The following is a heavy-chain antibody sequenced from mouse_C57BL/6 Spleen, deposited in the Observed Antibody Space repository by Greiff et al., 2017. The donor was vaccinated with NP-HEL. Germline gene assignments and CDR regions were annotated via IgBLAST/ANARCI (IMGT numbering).Heavy chain of an antibody. CDR1: GYSFTGYY. D-gene: IGHD3-3*01. J-gene: IGHJ2*01. Sequence: EVQLQQSGPELVKPGASVKISCKASGYSFTGYYMNWVKQSPEKSLEWIGEINPSTGGTTYNQKFKAKATLTVDKSSSTAYMQLKSLTSEDSAVYYCARSGTVLDYWGQGTTLTVSS. CDR2: INPSTGGT. CDR3: ARSGTVLDY. V-gene: IGHV1-42*01.